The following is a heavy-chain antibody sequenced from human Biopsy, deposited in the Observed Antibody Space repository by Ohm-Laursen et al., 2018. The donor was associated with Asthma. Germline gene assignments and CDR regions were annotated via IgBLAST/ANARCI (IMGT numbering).Heavy chain of an antibody. CDR2: ISVYNGNT. Sequence: ASVKVSCKTSGYTFNSAGITWVRQAPGQGLEWMGWISVYNGNTKVAQKLQDRVTMITDTSTSTACMELRSLRSDDTAVYFCARAVDYSHYYGIDVWGQGTTVTVSS. CDR1: GYTFNSAG. CDR3: ARAVDYSHYYGIDV. V-gene: IGHV1-18*01. D-gene: IGHD3-10*01. J-gene: IGHJ6*02.